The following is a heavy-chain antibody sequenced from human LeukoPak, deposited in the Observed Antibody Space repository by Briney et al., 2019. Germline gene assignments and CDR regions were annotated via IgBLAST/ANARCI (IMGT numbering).Heavy chain of an antibody. J-gene: IGHJ4*02. CDR2: INHSGST. D-gene: IGHD3-16*02. Sequence: SETLFLTCAVYGGSFSGYYWSWIRQPPGKGLEWIGEINHSGSTNYNPSLKSRVTISVDTSKNQFSLKLSSVTAADTAVYYCARRRYTFGGVIVASFDYWGQGTLVTVSS. CDR3: ARRRYTFGGVIVASFDY. V-gene: IGHV4-34*01. CDR1: GGSFSGYY.